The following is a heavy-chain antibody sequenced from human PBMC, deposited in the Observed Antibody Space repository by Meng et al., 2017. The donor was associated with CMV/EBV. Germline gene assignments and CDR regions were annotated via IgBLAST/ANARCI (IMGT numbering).Heavy chain of an antibody. D-gene: IGHD3-10*01. CDR2: ISSSSSTI. Sequence: GESLKISCAASGFTFSSDSMNWVRQAPGKGLEWVSYISSSSSTIYYADSVKGRFTISRDNAKNSLYLQMNSLRAEDTAVYYCWRFGVSQGFDYWGQGTLVTVSS. J-gene: IGHJ4*02. V-gene: IGHV3-48*04. CDR1: GFTFSSDS. CDR3: WRFGVSQGFDY.